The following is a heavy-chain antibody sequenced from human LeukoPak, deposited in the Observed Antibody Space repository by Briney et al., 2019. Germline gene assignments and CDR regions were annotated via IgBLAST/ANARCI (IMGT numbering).Heavy chain of an antibody. CDR2: INPSGDST. D-gene: IGHD3-22*01. V-gene: IGHV1-46*01. Sequence: ASVQVSCQASGDTFPNYYMHWVRPAPGQGLEWMGIINPSGDSTSCAQTLQGRVTMTRDMSTSTVYMALSSLRTEDTAVYYCARGRHSYESSDYYYEGDAFDIWGQGTMVTVSS. J-gene: IGHJ3*02. CDR1: GDTFPNYY. CDR3: ARGRHSYESSDYYYEGDAFDI.